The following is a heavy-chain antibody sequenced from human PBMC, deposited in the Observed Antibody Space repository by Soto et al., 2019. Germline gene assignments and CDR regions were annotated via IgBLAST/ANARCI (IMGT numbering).Heavy chain of an antibody. V-gene: IGHV4-59*01. J-gene: IGHJ4*02. CDR3: ARYRREAVAGYTLDN. Sequence: SETLSLTCTVSGGSISSNYWTWIRQPPGKGLEWIGYVYNSGSTNYNPSLKSRVTISEDTSKSQFSLKVNSMTAADTAVYYCARYRREAVAGYTLDNWGQGILVTSPQ. CDR2: VYNSGST. D-gene: IGHD6-13*01. CDR1: GGSISSNY.